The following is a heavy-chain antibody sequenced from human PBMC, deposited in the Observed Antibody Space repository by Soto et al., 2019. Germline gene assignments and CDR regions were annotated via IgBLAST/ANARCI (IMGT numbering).Heavy chain of an antibody. J-gene: IGHJ6*02. CDR1: GDTFSFYT. Sequence: SVKVSCKASGDTFSFYTINWVRQAPGLGLEWMGRVNPILSMSNYAQKFQGRVTITADKSTSTAYMELSSLRSEDTAVYYCASSIAVAGDPYYYGMDVWGQGTTVTVSS. V-gene: IGHV1-69*02. CDR2: VNPILSMS. D-gene: IGHD6-19*01. CDR3: ASSIAVAGDPYYYGMDV.